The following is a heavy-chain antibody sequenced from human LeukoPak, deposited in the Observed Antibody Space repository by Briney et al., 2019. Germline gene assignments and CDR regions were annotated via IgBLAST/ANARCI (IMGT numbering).Heavy chain of an antibody. J-gene: IGHJ4*02. CDR1: GFTFSNYW. V-gene: IGHV3-7*01. CDR3: ARVGYSSSWSPYFDS. D-gene: IGHD6-13*01. CDR2: IKDDGSGK. Sequence: PGGSLRLSCTASGFTFSNYWMSWVRQAPGKGLEWVANIKDDGSGKYYVDSLKGRFTISRDNAKNSLYLQMNSLRAEDTAVYYCARVGYSSSWSPYFDSWGQGTLVTVSS.